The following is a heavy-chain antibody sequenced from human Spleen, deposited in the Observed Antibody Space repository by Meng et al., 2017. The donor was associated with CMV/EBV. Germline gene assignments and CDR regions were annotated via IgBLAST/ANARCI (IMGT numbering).Heavy chain of an antibody. CDR2: INPNSGIA. J-gene: IGHJ4*02. CDR3: ARDQDIAMVQPYYFDY. V-gene: IGHV1-46*01. Sequence: SGYTFTNYDLYWVRQAPGQGLEWLGIINPNSGIANYAQKFQGRVTVTRDTSTSTVYMELSSLRSEDTAVYYCARDQDIAMVQPYYFDYWGQGTLVTVSS. D-gene: IGHD5-18*01. CDR1: GYTFTNYD.